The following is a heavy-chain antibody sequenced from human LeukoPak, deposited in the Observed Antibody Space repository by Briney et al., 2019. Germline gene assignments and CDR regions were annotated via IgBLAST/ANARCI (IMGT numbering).Heavy chain of an antibody. CDR2: ISAYNGNT. V-gene: IGHV1-18*01. CDR3: ARLKRGIGAAGTSLRGWFDP. CDR1: GYTFTSYG. D-gene: IGHD6-13*01. J-gene: IGHJ5*02. Sequence: ASVKVSFKASGYTFTSYGISWVRQAPGQGLEWMGWISAYNGNTNYAQKFQGRVTFTSDDSTSTAYMELSSLRSEDTAVYYCARLKRGIGAAGTSLRGWFDPWGQGTLVTVSS.